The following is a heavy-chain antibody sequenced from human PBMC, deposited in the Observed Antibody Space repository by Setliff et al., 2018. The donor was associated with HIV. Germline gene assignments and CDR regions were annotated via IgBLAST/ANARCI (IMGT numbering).Heavy chain of an antibody. D-gene: IGHD1-1*01. Sequence: SETLSLTCAVYGGSVSGYYWSWIRQPPGKGLEWIGEIDHSGSTNYNPSLTTRATISVATHKNQFLLELTSVTAADSAVYYCARGRYNGDSYSGGFYYFDHWGQGSLFTVSS. CDR2: IDHSGST. CDR3: ARGRYNGDSYSGGFYYFDH. V-gene: IGHV4-34*01. J-gene: IGHJ4*02. CDR1: GGSVSGYY.